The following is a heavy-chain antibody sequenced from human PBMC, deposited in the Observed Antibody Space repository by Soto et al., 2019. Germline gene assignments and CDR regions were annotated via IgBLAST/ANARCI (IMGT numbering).Heavy chain of an antibody. CDR1: GFTFSSYA. CDR2: ISGSGGST. J-gene: IGHJ4*02. Sequence: EVQLLESGGGLVQPGGSLRLSCAASGFTFSSYAMSWVRQAPGKGLEWVSAISGSGGSTYYADSVKGRFTISRDNSKNTLHLQMNSLRAEDTAVYYCANTPIAAAGTWEFDYWGQGTLVTVSS. D-gene: IGHD6-13*01. V-gene: IGHV3-23*01. CDR3: ANTPIAAAGTWEFDY.